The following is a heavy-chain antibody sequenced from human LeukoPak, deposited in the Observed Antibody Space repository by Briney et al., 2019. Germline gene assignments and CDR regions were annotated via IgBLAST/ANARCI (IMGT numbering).Heavy chain of an antibody. CDR2: IGTAGDT. CDR1: GFTFSSYD. Sequence: GGSLRLSCAACGFTFSSYDVRWVRQTTGKGLEWVSAIGTAGDTYYPGSVKGQFTISRENAKNSLYLQMNSLRAGDTAVYYCARDPDDTRYWGQGTLVTVSS. J-gene: IGHJ4*02. V-gene: IGHV3-13*03. CDR3: ARDPDDTRY. D-gene: IGHD3-9*01.